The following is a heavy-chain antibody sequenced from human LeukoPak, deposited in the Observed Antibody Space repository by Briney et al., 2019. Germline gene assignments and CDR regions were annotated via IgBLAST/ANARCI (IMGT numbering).Heavy chain of an antibody. V-gene: IGHV4-59*01. CDR3: ASSYYDFWSGYYPYYFDY. CDR2: IHYSGST. D-gene: IGHD3-3*01. CDR1: GGSISSYY. J-gene: IGHJ4*02. Sequence: PSETLSLTCTVSGGSISSYYWSWIRQPPGKGLEWIGHIHYSGSTNHNPSLKSRVTISVDTSKNQFSLKLSSVTAADTAVYYCASSYYDFWSGYYPYYFDYWGQGTLVTVSS.